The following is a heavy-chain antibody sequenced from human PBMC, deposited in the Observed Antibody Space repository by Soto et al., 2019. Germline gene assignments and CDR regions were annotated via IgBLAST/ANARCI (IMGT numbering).Heavy chain of an antibody. V-gene: IGHV4-59*01. CDR2: IYYSGST. CDR1: GGSISSYY. D-gene: IGHD2-2*01. J-gene: IGHJ4*02. CDR3: AGTPVVPAAMIYFDY. Sequence: SETLSLTCTVSGGSISSYYWSWIRQPPGKGLEWIGYIYYSGSTNYNPSLKSRVTISVDTSKNQFSLELSSVTAADTAVYYCAGTPVVPAAMIYFDYWGQGTLVTVSS.